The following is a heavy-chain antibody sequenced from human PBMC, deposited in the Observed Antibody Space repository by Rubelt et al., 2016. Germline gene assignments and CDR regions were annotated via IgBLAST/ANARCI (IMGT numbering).Heavy chain of an antibody. Sequence: EVQLVESGGGLVKPGGSLRLSCAASGFTFSSYSMNWVRQAPGKGLEWVSVIYSGGSTYYADSVKGRFTISRHNSKNTLYRQMSSLRAEDTAVYYCARVGLLRCLDYWGQGSLVTVSS. V-gene: IGHV3-53*04. CDR2: IYSGGST. CDR1: GFTFSSYS. J-gene: IGHJ4*02. CDR3: ARVGLLRCLDY. D-gene: IGHD3-3*01.